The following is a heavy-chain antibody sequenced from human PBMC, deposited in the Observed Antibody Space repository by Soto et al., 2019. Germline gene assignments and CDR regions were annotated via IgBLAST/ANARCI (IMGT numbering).Heavy chain of an antibody. D-gene: IGHD3-10*01. CDR2: ISYDGTDE. CDR3: AKDRYYYGSGSYYYYYYGMDV. V-gene: IGHV3-30*18. J-gene: IGHJ6*02. Sequence: GGSLRLSCAASGFSFSSYGMHWVRQAPGKGLEWVAMISYDGTDEYYADSVKGRFTISRDNSKNTLYLQMNSLRAEDTAVYYCAKDRYYYGSGSYYYYYYGMDVWGQGTTVTVSS. CDR1: GFSFSSYG.